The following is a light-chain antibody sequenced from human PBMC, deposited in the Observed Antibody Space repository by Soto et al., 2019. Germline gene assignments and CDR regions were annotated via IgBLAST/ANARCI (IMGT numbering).Light chain of an antibody. V-gene: IGKV3-20*01. CDR1: QSVSSY. CDR3: QQYGASPFT. Sequence: EIVLTQSPGTLSLSPGESATLSCRASQSVSSYLAWYQQKPGQAPRLLIYDASSRATGIRDRFSGSGSGTDFTLTINRLEPEDFAVYYCQQYGASPFTFGPGTKVDIK. J-gene: IGKJ3*01. CDR2: DAS.